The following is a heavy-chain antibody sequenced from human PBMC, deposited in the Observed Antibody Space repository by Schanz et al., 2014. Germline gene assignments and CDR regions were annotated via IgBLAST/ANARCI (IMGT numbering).Heavy chain of an antibody. J-gene: IGHJ4*02. D-gene: IGHD2-2*01. CDR2: ISDSGDST. V-gene: IGHV3-11*01. CDR1: GFTVSSNY. Sequence: VQLLESGGGFVQPGGSLRLSCAASGFTVSSNYMSWVRQAPGKGLEWVSDISDSGDSTHYADSVKGRFTISRDNAKTSLFLQMNSLSAEDTAVYYCAKVAPAATYLDSWGLGTLVTVSS. CDR3: AKVAPAATYLDS.